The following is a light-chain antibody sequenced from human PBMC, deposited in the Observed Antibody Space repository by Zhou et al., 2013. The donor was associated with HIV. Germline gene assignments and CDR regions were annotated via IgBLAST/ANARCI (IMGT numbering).Light chain of an antibody. CDR1: QSVSVY. CDR3: QQYNNWPPWT. CDR2: GAS. V-gene: IGKV3-15*01. J-gene: IGKJ1*01. Sequence: EILMTQSPATLSVSLGDTATLSCRASQSVSVYLAWYQQKPGQAPRLLIYGASTRATGIPARFSGNGSGTEFTLTISSLQSEDFAVYYCQQYNNWPPWTFGQGTKVEIK.